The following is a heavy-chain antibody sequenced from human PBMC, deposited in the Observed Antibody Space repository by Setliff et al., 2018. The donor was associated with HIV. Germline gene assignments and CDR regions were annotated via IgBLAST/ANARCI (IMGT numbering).Heavy chain of an antibody. Sequence: GSLRLSCAASGFTFSNYWMSWVRQAPGRGLEWVANIKQGGSEENYVDSVKGRFTISRDNANNSLHLQMNSLRAEDTAVYYCAREASLSYWGQGTLVTVSS. CDR1: GFTFSNYW. CDR3: AREASLSY. D-gene: IGHD6-6*01. V-gene: IGHV3-7*01. CDR2: IKQGGSEE. J-gene: IGHJ4*02.